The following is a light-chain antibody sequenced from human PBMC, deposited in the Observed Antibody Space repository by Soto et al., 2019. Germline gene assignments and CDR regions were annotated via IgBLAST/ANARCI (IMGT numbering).Light chain of an antibody. J-gene: IGLJ2*01. Sequence: QSVLTQPPSVSGAPGQRVTISCTWSSSNIGAGYDVHWYQHLPGTAPKLLIYGNSNRPSGVPDRFSGSQSGTSDSLAIPGLQAEDGAEYVSQSYDSSLSVSVFGGGTKLTVL. CDR2: GNS. CDR1: SSNIGAGYD. V-gene: IGLV1-40*01. CDR3: QSYDSSLSVSV.